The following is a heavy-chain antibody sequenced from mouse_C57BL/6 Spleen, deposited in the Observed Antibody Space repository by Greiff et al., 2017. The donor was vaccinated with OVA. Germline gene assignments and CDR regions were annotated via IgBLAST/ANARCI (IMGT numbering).Heavy chain of an antibody. V-gene: IGHV5-6*02. Sequence: EVMLVESGGDLVKPGGSLKLSCAASGFTFSSYGMSWVRQTPDKRLEWVATISRGGSYTYYPDSVKGRFTISRDNAKNTLYLQMSSLKSEDTAMYYCERQILDYFDYWGKGTTLTVSS. CDR3: ERQILDYFDY. J-gene: IGHJ2*01. CDR1: GFTFSSYG. CDR2: ISRGGSYT.